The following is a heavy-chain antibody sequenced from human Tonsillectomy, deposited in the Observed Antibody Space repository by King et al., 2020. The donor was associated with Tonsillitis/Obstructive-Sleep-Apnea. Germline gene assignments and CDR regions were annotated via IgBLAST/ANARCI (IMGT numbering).Heavy chain of an antibody. CDR2: IYHSGST. J-gene: IGHJ5*02. V-gene: IGHV4-30-2*01. Sequence: LQLQESGSGLVKPSQTLSLTCAVSGGSISSGGYSWSWIRQPPGKGLEWIGYIYHSGSTYYNPSLKSRVTISVDRSKNQFSLKLSSVTAADTAVYYCARNLGYCSRTSCYTKHNWFDPWGQGTLVTVSS. D-gene: IGHD2-2*02. CDR3: ARNLGYCSRTSCYTKHNWFDP. CDR1: GGSISSGGYS.